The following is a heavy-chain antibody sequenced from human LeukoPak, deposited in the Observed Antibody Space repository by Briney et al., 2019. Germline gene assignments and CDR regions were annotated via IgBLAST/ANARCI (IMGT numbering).Heavy chain of an antibody. V-gene: IGHV4-39*07. Sequence: SETLSLTCTVSGGSVSISSYYWGWIRQPPGKGLEWIGSIYYNGGIYYNPSLKSRVTISLDASKNQFSLKLNSVTAADTAVYYCARRVVPAAVDYWGQGTLVTVSS. CDR3: ARRVVPAAVDY. CDR2: IYYNGGI. J-gene: IGHJ4*02. D-gene: IGHD2-2*01. CDR1: GGSVSISSYY.